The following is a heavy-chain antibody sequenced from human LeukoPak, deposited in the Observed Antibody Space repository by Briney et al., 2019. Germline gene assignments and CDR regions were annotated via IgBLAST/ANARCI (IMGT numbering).Heavy chain of an antibody. CDR3: AKVEYDSSGYSRD. Sequence: GGSLRLSCAASGFTFSSYGMHWVRQALGKELEWVAFIRYDGSNKYYADSVKGRFTISRDNSKNTLYLQMNSLRAEDTAVYYCAKVEYDSSGYSRDWGQGTLVTVSS. D-gene: IGHD3-22*01. CDR1: GFTFSSYG. V-gene: IGHV3-30*02. CDR2: IRYDGSNK. J-gene: IGHJ4*02.